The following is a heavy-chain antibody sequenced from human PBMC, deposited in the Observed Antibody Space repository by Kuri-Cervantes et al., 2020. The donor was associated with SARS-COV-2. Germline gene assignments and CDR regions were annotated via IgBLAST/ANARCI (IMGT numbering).Heavy chain of an antibody. CDR3: AKDFYFSTSCFDY. V-gene: IGHV3-30-3*01. D-gene: IGHD2-2*01. CDR1: GFTFSSYA. Sequence: GESLKIYCASSGFTFSSYAMHWVRQAPGKGLEWVAVISYDGSNKYYADSVKGRFTISRDNSKNTLYLQMNSLRAEDTAVYYCAKDFYFSTSCFDYWGQGTLVTVSS. CDR2: ISYDGSNK. J-gene: IGHJ4*02.